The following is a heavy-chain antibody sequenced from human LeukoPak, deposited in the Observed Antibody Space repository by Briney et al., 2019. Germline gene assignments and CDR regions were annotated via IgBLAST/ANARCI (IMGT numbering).Heavy chain of an antibody. CDR3: ASVDTALFHFYGMDA. CDR1: GFTFSSYE. Sequence: GGNLRLSCAASGFTFSSYEMNWVRQAPGKGLEWVSYIGSRGTPMSYADSVKGRFTISRDNAKNSLSLYMDSLRVEDTAVYYCASVDTALFHFYGMDAWGPGATVTVSS. D-gene: IGHD5-18*01. CDR2: IGSRGTPM. J-gene: IGHJ6*02. V-gene: IGHV3-48*03.